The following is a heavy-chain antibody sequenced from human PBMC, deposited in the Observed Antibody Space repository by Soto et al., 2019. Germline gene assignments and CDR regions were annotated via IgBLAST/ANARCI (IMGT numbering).Heavy chain of an antibody. Sequence: SGPTLVNPTQTLTLTCTFSGFSLSTSGMCVSWIRQPPGKALERLALIDWDDDKYYSTSLKTRLTISKDTSKNQVVLTMTNMDPVDTATYYCALDYYDSSGLDYWGQGTLVTVSS. CDR2: IDWDDDK. CDR1: GFSLSTSGMC. CDR3: ALDYYDSSGLDY. J-gene: IGHJ4*02. V-gene: IGHV2-70*01. D-gene: IGHD3-22*01.